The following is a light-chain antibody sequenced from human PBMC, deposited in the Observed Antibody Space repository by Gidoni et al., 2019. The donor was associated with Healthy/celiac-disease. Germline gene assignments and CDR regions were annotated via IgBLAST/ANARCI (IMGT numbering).Light chain of an antibody. J-gene: IGKJ4*01. Sequence: DIQMTQSPSSLSASVGERVTITCRARQGISNYLAWYQQKPGKVPKLLIYAASTLRSGVPSRFSGSGSGTDFTLTISSLQPEDVATYYCQKYNSAPRTFGGGTKVEIK. CDR2: AAS. CDR3: QKYNSAPRT. V-gene: IGKV1-27*01. CDR1: QGISNY.